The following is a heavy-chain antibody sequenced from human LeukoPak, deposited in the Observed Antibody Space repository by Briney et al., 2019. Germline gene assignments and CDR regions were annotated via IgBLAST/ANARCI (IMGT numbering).Heavy chain of an antibody. CDR2: IKSKVHGETI. CDR3: TTVWGGD. Sequence: PGGSLRLSCAASGFTFSDAWMNWVRQAPGEGLEWLGRIKSKVHGETIDYAAPVKGRFTISRDDSKSTLYLEMNSLKTEDTAVYYCTTVWGGDWGQGTLVTVSS. D-gene: IGHD7-27*01. J-gene: IGHJ1*01. CDR1: GFTFSDAW. V-gene: IGHV3-15*01.